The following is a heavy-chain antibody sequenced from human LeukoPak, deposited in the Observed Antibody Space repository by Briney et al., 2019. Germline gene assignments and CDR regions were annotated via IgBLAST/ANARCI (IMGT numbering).Heavy chain of an antibody. Sequence: ASVKVSCKASGYTFTSYGISWVRQAPGQGLEWMGCISAYNGNTNYAQKLQGRVTMTTDTSTSTAYMELRSLRSDDTAVYYCARVVYYYDSSGYYTYFDYWGQGTLVTVSS. V-gene: IGHV1-18*01. CDR3: ARVVYYYDSSGYYTYFDY. J-gene: IGHJ4*02. CDR2: ISAYNGNT. CDR1: GYTFTSYG. D-gene: IGHD3-22*01.